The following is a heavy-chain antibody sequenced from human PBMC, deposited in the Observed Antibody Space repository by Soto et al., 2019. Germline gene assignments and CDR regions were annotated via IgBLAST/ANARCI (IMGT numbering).Heavy chain of an antibody. J-gene: IGHJ4*02. CDR1: GGTFSSYA. CDR2: IIPIFGTA. V-gene: IGHV1-69*13. CDR3: ARSLVATIWGFDY. D-gene: IGHD5-12*01. Sequence: SVKVSCKASGGTFSSYAISWVRQAPGQGLEWMGGIIPIFGTANYAQKFQGRVTITADESTSTAYMELSSLRSEDTAVYYCARSLVATIWGFDYWGQGTLVTVSS.